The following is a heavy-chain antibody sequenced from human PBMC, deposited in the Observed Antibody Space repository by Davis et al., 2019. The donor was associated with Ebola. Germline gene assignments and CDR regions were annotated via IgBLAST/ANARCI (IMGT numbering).Heavy chain of an antibody. CDR3: AKLEPNMAALDY. Sequence: ASVKVSCKTFGYTFTGHYLHWVRQAPGQGLEWMGWINPNTGSTKYAQKFQGRVTMTRATSISPAYMDLSRLTFDDTAVYYCAKLEPNMAALDYWGQGTLVTVSS. J-gene: IGHJ4*02. D-gene: IGHD1-1*01. V-gene: IGHV1-2*02. CDR2: INPNTGST. CDR1: GYTFTGHY.